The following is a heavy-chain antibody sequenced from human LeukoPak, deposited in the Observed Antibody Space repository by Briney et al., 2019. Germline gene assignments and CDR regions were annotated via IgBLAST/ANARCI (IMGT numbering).Heavy chain of an antibody. D-gene: IGHD6-19*01. Sequence: GASVKVSCKASGYTFNSYYIHWVRQAPGQGLEWMGIINPSGGSTSYAQKFQGRVTMTSDTSTSTANMELSSLRPEDTAVYYCARGGLGVAGNLDWGEGALVTVSS. CDR1: GYTFNSYY. CDR3: ARGGLGVAGNLD. V-gene: IGHV1-46*02. CDR2: INPSGGST. J-gene: IGHJ1*01.